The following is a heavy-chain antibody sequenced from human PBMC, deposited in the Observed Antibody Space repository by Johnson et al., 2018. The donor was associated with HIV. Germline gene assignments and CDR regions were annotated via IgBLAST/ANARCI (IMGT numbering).Heavy chain of an antibody. J-gene: IGHJ3*02. CDR3: VKDRGELLVSDDAFDI. Sequence: VQLVESGGGVVRPGGSLRLSCAASGFTFDHYVMTWVRQIPGKGLEWVCGMGWNDGTTGYADSVKGRFTISRDNAKNSLYLQMNSLRPEDTALYYCVKDRGELLVSDDAFDIWGQGTMVTVSS. V-gene: IGHV3-20*04. CDR1: GFTFDHYV. CDR2: MGWNDGTT. D-gene: IGHD1-7*01.